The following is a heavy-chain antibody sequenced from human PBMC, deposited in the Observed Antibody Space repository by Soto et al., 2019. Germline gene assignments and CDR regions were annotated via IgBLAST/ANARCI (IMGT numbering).Heavy chain of an antibody. V-gene: IGHV3-30-3*01. CDR1: GFTFSSYA. J-gene: IGHJ4*02. D-gene: IGHD4-17*01. CDR2: ISYDGSNK. Sequence: QVQLVESGGGVVQPGRSLRLSCAASGFTFSSYAMHWVRQAPGKGLEWVAVISYDGSNKYYADSVKGRFTISRDNSKNTLYLQMNSLRAEDTAVYYCASVYEALYGDYENWGQGTLVTVSS. CDR3: ASVYEALYGDYEN.